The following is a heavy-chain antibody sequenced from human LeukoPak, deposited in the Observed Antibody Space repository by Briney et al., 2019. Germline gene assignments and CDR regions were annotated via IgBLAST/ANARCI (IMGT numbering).Heavy chain of an antibody. Sequence: GGSLRLSCVASGITFSASAMSWLRQTPGKGVEWVSAIRDSGGDTDYADSVKGRFTISRDNSRNTLFLQMDNLRAEDTAVYYCGKLSGSTGTSSRILHFWGQGTLVTVTA. J-gene: IGHJ4*02. V-gene: IGHV3-23*01. CDR3: GKLSGSTGTSSRILHF. D-gene: IGHD1-1*01. CDR1: GITFSASA. CDR2: IRDSGGDT.